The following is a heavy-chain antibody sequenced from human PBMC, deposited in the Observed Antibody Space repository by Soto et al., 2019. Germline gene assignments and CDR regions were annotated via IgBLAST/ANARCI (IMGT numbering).Heavy chain of an antibody. Sequence: GESLKISCKGSGYSFTSYWIGWVRQMPGKGLEWMGIIYPGDSDTRYSPPFQGQVTISADKSISTAYLQWSSLKASDTAMYYCARPVAARPYYYGMDVWGQGTTVTVSS. D-gene: IGHD6-6*01. CDR2: IYPGDSDT. J-gene: IGHJ6*02. CDR3: ARPVAARPYYYGMDV. CDR1: GYSFTSYW. V-gene: IGHV5-51*01.